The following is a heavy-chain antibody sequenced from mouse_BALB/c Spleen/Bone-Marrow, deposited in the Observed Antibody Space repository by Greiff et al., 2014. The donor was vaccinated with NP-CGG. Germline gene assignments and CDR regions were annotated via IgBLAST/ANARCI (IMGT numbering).Heavy chain of an antibody. CDR2: ILPGRGST. D-gene: IGHD1-1*01. CDR1: GYTFSSYW. Sequence: VQLQQSGAELMKPGASVKISCKATGYTFSSYWIEWVKQRPGHGLEWIGEILPGRGSTNYNEKFKGKATFTADTSSNTAYMQLSSLTSEDSAVYYCARWGSFAYWGQGTLVTVSA. J-gene: IGHJ3*01. CDR3: ARWGSFAY. V-gene: IGHV1-9*01.